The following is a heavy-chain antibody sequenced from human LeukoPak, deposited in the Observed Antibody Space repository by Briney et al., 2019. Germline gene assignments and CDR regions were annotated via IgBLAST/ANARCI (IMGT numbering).Heavy chain of an antibody. V-gene: IGHV4-61*02. CDR2: IYTSGST. J-gene: IGHJ6*02. CDR3: ARCPPGGYYYGMDV. Sequence: PSQTLSLTCTVSGGSISSVSYYWSWIRQPAGKGLEWIGRIYTSGSTNYNPSLKSRVTISVDTSKNQFSLKLSSVTAADTAVYYCARCPPGGYYYGMDVWGQGTTVTVSS. CDR1: GGSISSVSYY. D-gene: IGHD3-10*01.